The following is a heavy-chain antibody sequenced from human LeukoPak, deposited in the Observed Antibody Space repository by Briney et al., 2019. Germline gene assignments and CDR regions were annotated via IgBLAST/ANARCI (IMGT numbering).Heavy chain of an antibody. CDR3: AKGAYDFVWGTYRPPFDY. J-gene: IGHJ4*02. CDR1: GFTYSTYA. V-gene: IGHV3-23*01. CDR2: ISGTGSST. D-gene: IGHD3-16*02. Sequence: GGSLRLSCAASGFTYSTYAMTWVRQAPGKGLEWVSSISGTGSSTYYADSVKGRFTISRDNSKSTLYLQMSSLRAEDTAVYYCAKGAYDFVWGTYRPPFDYWGQGTLVTVSS.